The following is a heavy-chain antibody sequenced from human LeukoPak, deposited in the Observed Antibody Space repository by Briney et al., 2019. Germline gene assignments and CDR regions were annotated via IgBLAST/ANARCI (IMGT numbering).Heavy chain of an antibody. CDR1: GYSVSSYF. CDR3: ARDQRRDYGDYFDN. Sequence: AETLSLTCTVSGYSVSSYFWSWVRQSPGKGLEWLGYTHYGGSTSYNPSLTSRVTISLDTSRNQFYLKLSSVTASDAAFYYCARDQRRDYGDYFDNWGQGTQVT. J-gene: IGHJ4*02. CDR2: THYGGST. D-gene: IGHD3-16*01. V-gene: IGHV4-59*02.